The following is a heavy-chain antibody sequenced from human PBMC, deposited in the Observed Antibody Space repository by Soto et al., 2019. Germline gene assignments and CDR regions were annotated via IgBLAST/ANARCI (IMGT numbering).Heavy chain of an antibody. J-gene: IGHJ4*02. D-gene: IGHD3-3*01. CDR3: AQRGFQSVFGLVPTTAIYFDF. CDR2: IYWDDDK. V-gene: IGHV2-5*02. CDR1: GFSLTTSGVG. Sequence: QITLNESGPTVVRPTETLTLTCRFSGFSLTTSGVGVGWIRQSPGKAPEWLALIYWDDDKRYSASLKSRLTITKCISKNQVVLTITGLDPTATTPYYRAQRGFQSVFGLVPTTAIYFDFWGQGTPVAVSS.